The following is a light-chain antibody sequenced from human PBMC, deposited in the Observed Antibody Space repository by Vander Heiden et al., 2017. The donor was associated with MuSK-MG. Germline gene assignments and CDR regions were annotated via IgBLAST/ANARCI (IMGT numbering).Light chain of an antibody. V-gene: IGLV1-40*01. CDR2: GHN. CDR3: QSYDSSPSGPVV. Sequence: QSVLTQPPSVSGAPGKRVTISCTGSSSNIGAGYDVHWYQQFPGTAPKLLINGHNSRPSGVPERFSGSRAGTSASLAITGLQPEDEADYYCQSYDSSPSGPVVFGGGTKLTVV. J-gene: IGLJ3*02. CDR1: SSNIGAGYD.